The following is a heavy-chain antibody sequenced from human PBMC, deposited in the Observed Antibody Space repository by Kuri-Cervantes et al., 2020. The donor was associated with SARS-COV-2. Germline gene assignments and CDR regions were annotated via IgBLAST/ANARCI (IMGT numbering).Heavy chain of an antibody. CDR2: IYHSGST. V-gene: IGHV4-38-2*02. J-gene: IGHJ3*02. D-gene: IGHD2-15*01. Sequence: SETLSLTCTVSGGSISSHYWGWIRQPPGKGLEWIGSIYHSGSTYYNPSLKSRVTISVDTSKNQFSLKLSSVTAADTAVYYCARHYLHSVVVVAENAFDIWGQGTMVTVSS. CDR3: ARHYLHSVVVVAENAFDI. CDR1: GGSISSHY.